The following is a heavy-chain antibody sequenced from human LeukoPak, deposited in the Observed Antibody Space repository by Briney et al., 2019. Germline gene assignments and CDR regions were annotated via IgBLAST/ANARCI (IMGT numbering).Heavy chain of an antibody. D-gene: IGHD6-19*01. J-gene: IGHJ4*02. Sequence: GGSLRLSCAASGFTFSSYAMHWVRQAPGKGLEWVADISYDGSNKYYADSVKGRFTISRDDSKNTLYLQMNSLRVDDTAVYYCARDVRRDRIAVAGTPDYWGQGTLVTVSS. V-gene: IGHV3-30-3*01. CDR3: ARDVRRDRIAVAGTPDY. CDR1: GFTFSSYA. CDR2: ISYDGSNK.